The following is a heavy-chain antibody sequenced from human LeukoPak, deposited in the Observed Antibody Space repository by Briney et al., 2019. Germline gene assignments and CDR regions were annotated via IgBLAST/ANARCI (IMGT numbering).Heavy chain of an antibody. V-gene: IGHV3-48*03. Sequence: GGSLRLSRTASGFTFSSYEMNWVRQAPGKGLEWVSYISSSGTTIYYADSVKGRFTISRDSAKNSLYLQMNSLRAEGTAVYYCARRNYISRGGDYSNPFKVRELRYYYYGLDVWGQGTTVTVSS. CDR3: ARRNYISRGGDYSNPFKVRELRYYYYGLDV. J-gene: IGHJ6*02. CDR1: GFTFSSYE. CDR2: ISSSGTTI. D-gene: IGHD4-11*01.